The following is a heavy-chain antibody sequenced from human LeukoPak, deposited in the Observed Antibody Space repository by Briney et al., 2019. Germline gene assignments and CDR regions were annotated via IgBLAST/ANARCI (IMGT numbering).Heavy chain of an antibody. V-gene: IGHV3-30-3*01. CDR3: ARERGGTVAVAGTGWFDP. CDR1: GFTFSSYA. Sequence: GGSLRLSCAASGFTFSSYAMHWVRQAPGKGLKWVAVISYDGSNKYYADSVKGRFTISRDNSKNTLYLQMNSLRAEDTAVYYCARERGGTVAVAGTGWFDPWGQGTLVTVSS. J-gene: IGHJ5*02. CDR2: ISYDGSNK. D-gene: IGHD6-19*01.